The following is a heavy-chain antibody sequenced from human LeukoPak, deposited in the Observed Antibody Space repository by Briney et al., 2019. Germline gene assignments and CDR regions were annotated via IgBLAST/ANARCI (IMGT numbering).Heavy chain of an antibody. CDR2: TSSSSSYI. D-gene: IGHD3-22*01. Sequence: GGSLRLSCAASGFTFDDYAMHWVRQAPGKGLEWVSYTSSSSSYIYNADSVKGRFTISRDNANNSLFLQMNSLRAEDTAVYYCARSQDTMTSPFDYWGQGTLVTVSS. CDR1: GFTFDDYA. V-gene: IGHV3-21*06. CDR3: ARSQDTMTSPFDY. J-gene: IGHJ4*02.